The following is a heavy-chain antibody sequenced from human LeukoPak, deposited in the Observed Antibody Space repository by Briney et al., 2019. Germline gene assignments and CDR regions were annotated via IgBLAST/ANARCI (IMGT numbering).Heavy chain of an antibody. J-gene: IGHJ3*02. CDR1: GDSVSSNSAA. D-gene: IGHD1-26*01. Sequence: SQTLSLTCAISGDSVSSNSAAWNWIRQSPSRGLEWLGRTYYRSKWYNDYAVSVKSRITINPDTSKNQFSLQLSSVTAADTAVYYCARDRGGSYYFLPDAFDIWGQGTMVTVSS. CDR3: ARDRGGSYYFLPDAFDI. V-gene: IGHV6-1*01. CDR2: TYYRSKWYN.